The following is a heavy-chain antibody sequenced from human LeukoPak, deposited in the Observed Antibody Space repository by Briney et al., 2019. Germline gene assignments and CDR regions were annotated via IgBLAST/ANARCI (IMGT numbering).Heavy chain of an antibody. J-gene: IGHJ2*01. V-gene: IGHV3-23*01. Sequence: AGGSLRLSCAASGFTFSAYAMSWVRQAPGKGLEWVSAMNRSGSSTDYADSVKGRFTISRDNSKNTLYLQMNSLRPEDTAVYYCAKGGDILTGYYLYWYFDLWGRGTLVTVSS. CDR2: MNRSGSST. D-gene: IGHD3-9*01. CDR3: AKGGDILTGYYLYWYFDL. CDR1: GFTFSAYA.